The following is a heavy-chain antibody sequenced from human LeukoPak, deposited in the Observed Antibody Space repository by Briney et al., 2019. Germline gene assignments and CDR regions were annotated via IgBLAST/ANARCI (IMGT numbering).Heavy chain of an antibody. J-gene: IGHJ4*02. CDR3: ARTGDCTNGICYTADFDY. V-gene: IGHV3-23*01. CDR2: ITDTGGTT. D-gene: IGHD2-8*01. CDR1: GFTFSSYA. Sequence: PGGSLRLSCAASGFTFSSYAMSWVRQAPGKGLEWVSAITDTGGTTYYADSVKGWFTISRDNSKNTLYLQMNSLRAEDTAIYYCARTGDCTNGICYTADFDYWGQGTLVTVSS.